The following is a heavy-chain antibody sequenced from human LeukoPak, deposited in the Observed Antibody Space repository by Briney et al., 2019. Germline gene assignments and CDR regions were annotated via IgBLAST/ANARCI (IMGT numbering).Heavy chain of an antibody. J-gene: IGHJ4*02. CDR2: IPYDGRNT. V-gene: IGHV3-30*02. D-gene: IGHD3-10*01. Sequence: GGSLRLSCAASGSTFSSNGMYWVRQAPGKGLEGVAFIPYDGRNTYYADSVKGRFTISRDTSKNTLYLQMINMRAVDTAVYYCAKESSASYYFDYWGQGTLVTVSS. CDR1: GSTFSSNG. CDR3: AKESSASYYFDY.